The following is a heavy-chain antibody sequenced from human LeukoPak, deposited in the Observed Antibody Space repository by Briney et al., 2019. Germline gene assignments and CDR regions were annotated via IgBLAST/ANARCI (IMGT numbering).Heavy chain of an antibody. J-gene: IGHJ4*02. CDR3: ARLVLYMEHIVVVPAASDY. Sequence: RGSLRLSCAASGFTFSSYSMNWVRQAPGKGVEGVSYISSSSSTIYYADSVKGRFIIYRDNAKNSLYLQMISLRAEDTAVYYCARLVLYMEHIVVVPAASDYWGQGTLVTVSS. CDR1: GFTFSSYS. D-gene: IGHD2-2*01. CDR2: ISSSSSTI. V-gene: IGHV3-48*01.